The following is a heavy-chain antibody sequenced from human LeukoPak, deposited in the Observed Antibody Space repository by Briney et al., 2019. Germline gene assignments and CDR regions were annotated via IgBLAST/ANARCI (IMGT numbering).Heavy chain of an antibody. V-gene: IGHV1-46*01. Sequence: ASVKVSCKASGYTFTGYYMHWVRQAPGQGLEWIGIINPSGGDTSYAQKFQGRLTMTRDTSTNTVYMELTSLRSEDTAVYYCAREVMDNLRFDYWGQGTLVTVSS. CDR3: AREVMDNLRFDY. D-gene: IGHD1-14*01. CDR2: INPSGGDT. J-gene: IGHJ4*02. CDR1: GYTFTGYY.